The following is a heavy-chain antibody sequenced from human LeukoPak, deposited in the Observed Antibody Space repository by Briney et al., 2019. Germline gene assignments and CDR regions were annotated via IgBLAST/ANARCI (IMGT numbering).Heavy chain of an antibody. CDR1: GYSFTVNY. Sequence: ASVKVSCKTSGYSFTVNYIHWVRQAPGQGLEWMGWINPNTGGTNCAQKFQGRVTMTRDTSISTAYMELSSLRSDDTAVYYCARIHQYYSDGNGYYERWGQGTLVTVSP. CDR2: INPNTGGT. D-gene: IGHD3-22*01. V-gene: IGHV1-2*02. CDR3: ARIHQYYSDGNGYYER. J-gene: IGHJ4*02.